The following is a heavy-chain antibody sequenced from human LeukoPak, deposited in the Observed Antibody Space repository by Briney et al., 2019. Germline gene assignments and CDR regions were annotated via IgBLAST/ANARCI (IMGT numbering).Heavy chain of an antibody. CDR1: GGSFSGYY. Sequence: SETLSLTCAVYGGSFSGYYWSWIRQPPGKGLEWIGEINHSGSTNYNPSLKSRVTISVDTSKNQFSLKLSSVTAADTAVYYCARRGSLDYWGQGTLVTVSS. V-gene: IGHV4-34*01. J-gene: IGHJ4*02. CDR3: ARRGSLDY. CDR2: INHSGST. D-gene: IGHD3-10*01.